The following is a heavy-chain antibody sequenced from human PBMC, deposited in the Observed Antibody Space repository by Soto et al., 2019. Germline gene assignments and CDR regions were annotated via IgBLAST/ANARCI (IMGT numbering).Heavy chain of an antibody. CDR2: ISWNSGSI. Sequence: EVQLVESGGGLVQPGRSLRLSCAASGFTFDDYAMHWVRQAPGKGLEWVSGISWNSGSIGYADSVKGRFTISRDNAKNSLYLQMNSLRAEDTALYYCAKAGINREVPYYGSGSWHMDVWGQGTTVTVSS. D-gene: IGHD3-10*01. CDR3: AKAGINREVPYYGSGSWHMDV. CDR1: GFTFDDYA. J-gene: IGHJ6*02. V-gene: IGHV3-9*01.